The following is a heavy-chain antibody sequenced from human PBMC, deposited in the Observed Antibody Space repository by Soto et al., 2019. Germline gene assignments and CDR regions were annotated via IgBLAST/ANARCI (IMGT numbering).Heavy chain of an antibody. V-gene: IGHV3-48*01. Sequence: EVQLVESGGGLVQPGGSLRLSCAASGFTFSTYSMNWVRQAPGKGLEWVSYINSRSSNIRYAESVKGRFTISRDNAKNSLYLQMNSLRAEDTAVYYCARDTLVGAMAFNSWGQGTLVTVSS. J-gene: IGHJ4*02. CDR1: GFTFSTYS. D-gene: IGHD1-26*01. CDR3: ARDTLVGAMAFNS. CDR2: INSRSSNI.